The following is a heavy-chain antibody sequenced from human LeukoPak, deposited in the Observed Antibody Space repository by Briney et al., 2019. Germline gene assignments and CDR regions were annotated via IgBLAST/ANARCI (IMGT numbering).Heavy chain of an antibody. V-gene: IGHV1-2*02. CDR2: INPNIGGT. CDR3: AIEGVTTPNYYYYYGMDV. Sequence: ASVKVSCKASGYTFTGYYMRWVRQAPGQGLEWMGWINPNIGGTNYAQKFQGRVTMTRDTSISTAYMELSRLRSDDTAVYYCAIEGVTTPNYYYYYGMDVWGKGTTVTVSS. CDR1: GYTFTGYY. J-gene: IGHJ6*04. D-gene: IGHD4-17*01.